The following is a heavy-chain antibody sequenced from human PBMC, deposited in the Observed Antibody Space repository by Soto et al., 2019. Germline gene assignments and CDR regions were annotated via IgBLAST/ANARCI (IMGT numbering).Heavy chain of an antibody. CDR2: ISGSGGST. CDR3: AKQVWFSGPVDY. D-gene: IGHD1-26*01. CDR1: GFTFSSYA. Sequence: QAGGSLRLSCAASGFTFSSYAMSWVRQAPGKGLEWVSAISGSGGSTYYADSVKGRFTISRDISKNTLYLQMNSLRADDTAVYYCAKQVWFSGPVDYWGQGTLVTVSS. J-gene: IGHJ4*02. V-gene: IGHV3-23*01.